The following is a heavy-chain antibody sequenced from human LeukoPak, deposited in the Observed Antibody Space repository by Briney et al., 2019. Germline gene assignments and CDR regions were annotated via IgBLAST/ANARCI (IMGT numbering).Heavy chain of an antibody. D-gene: IGHD3-22*01. CDR3: ARALPSWDSSGYYFSSIKSVDYYGMDV. Sequence: GGSLRLSCAASGFTFSSYSMTWVRQAPGKGLDWVSSISSSSSYIYYADSVKGRFTISRDNAKNSLYLQMNSLRAEDTAVYYCARALPSWDSSGYYFSSIKSVDYYGMDVWGQGTTVTVSS. CDR1: GFTFSSYS. J-gene: IGHJ6*02. CDR2: ISSSSSYI. V-gene: IGHV3-21*04.